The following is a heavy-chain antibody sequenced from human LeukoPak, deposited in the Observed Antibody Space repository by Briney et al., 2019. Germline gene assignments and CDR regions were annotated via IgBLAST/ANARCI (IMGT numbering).Heavy chain of an antibody. D-gene: IGHD4-17*01. V-gene: IGHV4-39*07. J-gene: IGHJ4*02. CDR1: GGSISSSGYS. CDR3: ARGRTVTTGRKSLDY. Sequence: SETLSLTCTVSGGSISSSGYSWSWIRQPPGKGLEWIGEINHSGSTNYNPSLKSRVTISVDTSKNQFSLKLSSVTAADTAVYYCARGRTVTTGRKSLDYWGQGTLVTVSS. CDR2: INHSGST.